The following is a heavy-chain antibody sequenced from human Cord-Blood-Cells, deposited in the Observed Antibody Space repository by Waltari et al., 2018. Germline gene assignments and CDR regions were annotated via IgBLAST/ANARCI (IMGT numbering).Heavy chain of an antibody. CDR1: GFTFSSYA. CDR2: IAYDGSNK. Sequence: QVQLVESGGGVVQPGRSLRLPCAASGFTFSSYAMPWVSQAPGKGLEWVAVIAYDGSNKYYADSVKGRFTISRDNSKNTLYLQMNSLRAEDTAVYYCATDIVVVPAAMGDGDYWGQGTLVTVSS. D-gene: IGHD2-2*01. J-gene: IGHJ4*02. CDR3: ATDIVVVPAAMGDGDY. V-gene: IGHV3-30-3*01.